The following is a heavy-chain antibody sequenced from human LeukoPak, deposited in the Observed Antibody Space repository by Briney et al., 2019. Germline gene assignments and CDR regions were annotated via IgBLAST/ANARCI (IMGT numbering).Heavy chain of an antibody. CDR1: GFTFSSYA. V-gene: IGHV3-23*01. CDR3: AKHAPTEYQLLHYYYYYYMDV. Sequence: GGSLXXXXAASGFTFSSYAMSWVRQAPGKGLEGVSAISGSGGSTYYADSVKGRFTISRDNSKNTLYLQMNSLRAEDTAVYYCAKHAPTEYQLLHYYYYYYMDVWGKGTTVTVSS. J-gene: IGHJ6*03. D-gene: IGHD2-2*01. CDR2: ISGSGGST.